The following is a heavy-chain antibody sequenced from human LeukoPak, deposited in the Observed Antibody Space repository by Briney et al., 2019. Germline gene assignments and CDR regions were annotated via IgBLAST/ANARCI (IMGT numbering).Heavy chain of an antibody. Sequence: SETLSLTCDVSGASVRSYWWGWVRQPAGKGLEWLGRIYSTGSTRFNPSLKSRLTLSIDTSTNQFSLKLTSVTAADTAAYLCARQGYTVSYYFLDYWSQGTLVTVSS. CDR1: GASVRSYW. J-gene: IGHJ4*02. CDR3: ARQGYTVSYYFLDY. CDR2: IYSTGST. D-gene: IGHD1-26*01. V-gene: IGHV4-4*07.